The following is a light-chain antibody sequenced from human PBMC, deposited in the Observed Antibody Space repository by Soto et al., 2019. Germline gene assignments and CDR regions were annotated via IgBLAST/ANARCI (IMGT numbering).Light chain of an antibody. J-gene: IGLJ2*01. CDR1: SSDIGDYNY. Sequence: QSALTQPPSASGSPGQSVTISCTGTSSDIGDYNYVSWYQQHPGEAPKLMIYEVSKRPSGVPDRFSGYKSGNTASLTVSGRQHEDEADYYCSSYAGSNNLVFGGGTKLTVL. CDR3: SSYAGSNNLV. CDR2: EVS. V-gene: IGLV2-8*01.